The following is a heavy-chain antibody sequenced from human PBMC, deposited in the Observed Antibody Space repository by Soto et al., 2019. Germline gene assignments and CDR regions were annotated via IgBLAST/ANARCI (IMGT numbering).Heavy chain of an antibody. CDR3: AREGILGIAAVAPYGMDV. D-gene: IGHD6-13*01. V-gene: IGHV3-11*01. J-gene: IGHJ6*02. CDR1: GFTFSDYY. Sequence: GGSLRLSCAASGFTFSDYYMSWIRQAPGKGLEWVSYISSSGSTIYYADSVKGRFTISRDNAKNSLYLQMNSLRAEDTAVYYCAREGILGIAAVAPYGMDVWGQGTTVPVSS. CDR2: ISSSGSTI.